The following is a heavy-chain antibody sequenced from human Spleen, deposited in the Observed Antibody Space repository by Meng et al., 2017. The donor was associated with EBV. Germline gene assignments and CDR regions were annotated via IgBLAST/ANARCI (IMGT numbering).Heavy chain of an antibody. CDR1: GGTFMTSA. V-gene: IGHV1-69*06. CDR3: ARQDGGGYSGYFDC. CDR2: IIPIFGTT. Sequence: QGEVVQSGAGVKKRGSSGKVSCEASGGTFMTSAINWVRQAPGQGLEWMGGIIPIFGTTNYAQKFQDRLTIPADKSTSRLYMELSSLRSDDTGVYFCARQDGGGYSGYFDCWGQGTLVTVSS. J-gene: IGHJ4*02. D-gene: IGHD4-23*01.